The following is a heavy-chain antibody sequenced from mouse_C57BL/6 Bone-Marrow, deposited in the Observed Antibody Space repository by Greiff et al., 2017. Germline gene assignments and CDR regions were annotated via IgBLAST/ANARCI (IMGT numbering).Heavy chain of an antibody. D-gene: IGHD2-12*01. J-gene: IGHJ2*01. V-gene: IGHV5-2*01. Sequence: EVNLVESGGGLVQPGESLKLSCESNEYEFPSHDMSWVRKTPEKRLELVAAINSDGGSTYYPDTMEGRFIISRDNTKNTLYLQMSSLMSEDTALYYCARQSTIPTSKDYWGQGTTLTVSS. CDR1: EYEFPSHD. CDR2: INSDGGST. CDR3: ARQSTIPTSKDY.